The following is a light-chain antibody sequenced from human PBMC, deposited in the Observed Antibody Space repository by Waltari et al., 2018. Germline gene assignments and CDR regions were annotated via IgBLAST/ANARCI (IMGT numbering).Light chain of an antibody. Sequence: DIQMTQSPSTMSASVGDRVTITCRDSQSISSWLAWFQNKPGKGPKLLIYKATTLESGVPSRFSGSGSGTEFTLTITSLQPDDFATYYCQQYNSHLLTFGRGTKVEIK. CDR2: KAT. V-gene: IGKV1-5*03. J-gene: IGKJ4*01. CDR3: QQYNSHLLT. CDR1: QSISSW.